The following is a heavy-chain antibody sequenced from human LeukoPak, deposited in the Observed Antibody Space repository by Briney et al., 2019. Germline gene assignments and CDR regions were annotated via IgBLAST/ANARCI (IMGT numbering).Heavy chain of an antibody. CDR1: GSSFTSYW. V-gene: IGHV5-51*01. CDR3: ASLGGSGSYYAFDI. J-gene: IGHJ3*02. Sequence: PGASLQISCQGSGSSFTSYWIGWVRQLPGKGLEWMGIIYPGDSDTRYSPSFQGRVTISADKSISTAYLQWSSLKASDTAMYYCASLGGSGSYYAFDIWGQGTMVTVSS. CDR2: IYPGDSDT. D-gene: IGHD3-10*01.